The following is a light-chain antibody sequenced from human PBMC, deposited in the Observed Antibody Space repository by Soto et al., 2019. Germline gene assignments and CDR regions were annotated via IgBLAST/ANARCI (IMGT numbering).Light chain of an antibody. CDR2: DAS. Sequence: VLKISPGTLSLYKGERAPLSCRTSQTVRNNYLAWYQQKPGQAPRLLIYDASSRATGIPDRFSGGGSGTDFTLTISRLEPEDFTLYYSQDSGSLPITFAGVTKVDI. CDR3: QDSGSLPIT. CDR1: QTVRNNY. J-gene: IGKJ4*01. V-gene: IGKV3-20*01.